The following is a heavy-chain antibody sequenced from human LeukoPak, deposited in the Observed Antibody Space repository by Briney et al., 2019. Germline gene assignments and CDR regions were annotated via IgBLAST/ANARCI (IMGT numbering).Heavy chain of an antibody. CDR1: GYSCTDYR. CDR2: ISAYNGNT. J-gene: IGHJ4*02. CDR3: ARGLGGSGSYFLPFVN. Sequence: ASVRLSSTASGYSCTDYRISCVREAPGQGLEWMGWISAYNGNTKYAQKVQGRVTMTTGTSTSTAYMELRSLRPDDTAVYYCARGLGGSGSYFLPFVNWGRGTLVTVSS. V-gene: IGHV1-18*01. D-gene: IGHD1-26*01.